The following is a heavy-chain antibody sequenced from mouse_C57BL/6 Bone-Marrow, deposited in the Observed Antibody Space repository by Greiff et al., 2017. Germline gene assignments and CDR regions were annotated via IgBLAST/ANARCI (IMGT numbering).Heavy chain of an antibody. CDR1: GYTFTSYW. CDR3: ARSDGYDLYYFDY. CDR2: IDPSDSYT. V-gene: IGHV1-59*01. D-gene: IGHD2-2*01. J-gene: IGHJ2*01. Sequence: VQLQQPGAELVRPGPSVKLSCKASGYTFTSYWMHWVKQRPGQGLEWIGVIDPSDSYTNYNQKFKGKATLTVDTSSSTAYMQLSSLTSEDSAVYYCARSDGYDLYYFDYWGQGTTLTVSS.